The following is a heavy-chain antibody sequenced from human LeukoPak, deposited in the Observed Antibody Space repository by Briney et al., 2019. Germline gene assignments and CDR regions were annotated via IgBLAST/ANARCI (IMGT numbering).Heavy chain of an antibody. CDR3: AREEGWYYYDSSGYRYFDY. J-gene: IGHJ4*02. V-gene: IGHV3-21*01. CDR2: ISSSSSYI. CDR1: GSTFSSYS. Sequence: MTGGSLRLSCAASGSTFSSYSMNWVRQAPGKGLEWVSSISSSSSYIYYADSVKGRFTISRDNAKNSLYLQMNSLRAEDTAVYYCAREEGWYYYDSSGYRYFDYWGQGTLVTVSS. D-gene: IGHD3-22*01.